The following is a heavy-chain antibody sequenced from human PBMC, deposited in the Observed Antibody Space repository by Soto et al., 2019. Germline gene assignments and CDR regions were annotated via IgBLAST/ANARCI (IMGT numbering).Heavy chain of an antibody. D-gene: IGHD6-19*01. CDR3: ARHRSGWNNWFDP. CDR1: GGSISSSSYY. CDR2: IYYSGST. Sequence: LSLTCTVSGGSISSSSYYWGWIRQPPGKGLEWIGSIYYSGSTYYNPSLKSRVTISVDTSKNQFSLKLSSVTAADTAVYYCARHRSGWNNWFDPWGQGTLVTVSS. V-gene: IGHV4-39*01. J-gene: IGHJ5*02.